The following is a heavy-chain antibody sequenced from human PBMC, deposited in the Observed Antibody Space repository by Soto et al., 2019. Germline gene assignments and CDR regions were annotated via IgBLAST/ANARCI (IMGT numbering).Heavy chain of an antibody. CDR1: GSTFSSYT. CDR3: ARDPNDSSGYYLHYYFDY. D-gene: IGHD3-22*01. CDR2: IIPILGIA. V-gene: IGHV1-69*08. Sequence: QVQLVQSGAEVKKPGSSVKVSCKASGSTFSSYTISWVRQAPGQGLEWMGRIIPILGIANYAQKFQGRVTITADKSTSTAYMELSSLRSEDTAVYYCARDPNDSSGYYLHYYFDYWGQGTLVTVSS. J-gene: IGHJ4*02.